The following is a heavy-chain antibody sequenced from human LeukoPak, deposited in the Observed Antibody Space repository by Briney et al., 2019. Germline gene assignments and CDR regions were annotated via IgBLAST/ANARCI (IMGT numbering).Heavy chain of an antibody. J-gene: IGHJ6*02. CDR1: GFTFSSYA. V-gene: IGHV3-23*01. Sequence: GGSLRLSCAASGFTFSSYAMTWVRQAPGTGLEWVSSIPGSGGATYYADSVRGRFSISRDSSKNTVYLQMNSLRDEDTAVYYCARARPWDSSRSYYFGMDVWGHGTTVTVSS. D-gene: IGHD3-22*01. CDR3: ARARPWDSSRSYYFGMDV. CDR2: IPGSGGAT.